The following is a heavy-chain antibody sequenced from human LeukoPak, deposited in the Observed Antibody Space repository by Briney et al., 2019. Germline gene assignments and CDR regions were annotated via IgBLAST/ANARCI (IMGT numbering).Heavy chain of an antibody. V-gene: IGHV3-7*01. D-gene: IGHD5-24*01. CDR2: IKQDGSEK. J-gene: IGHJ4*02. CDR1: GFTFISYW. Sequence: GGSLRLSCAASGFTFISYWMSWVRQAPGKGLEWVANIKQDGSEKYYVDSVKGRFTISRDNAKNSLYLQMNSLRAEDTAVYYCSRQTRRDGYNYDYWGQGTLVTVSS. CDR3: SRQTRRDGYNYDY.